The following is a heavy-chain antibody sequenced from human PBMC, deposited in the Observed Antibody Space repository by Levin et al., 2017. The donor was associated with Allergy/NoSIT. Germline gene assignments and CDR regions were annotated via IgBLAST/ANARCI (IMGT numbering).Heavy chain of an antibody. Sequence: GESLKISCAASGFPFSAYGMHWIRQGPGKGLEWVAFIYFDGSKTYYADSVEGRFTISRDKSKNTVYLQMDSLRGDDTAVYYCARDRSGNYFYFWGQGTQVTVSS. D-gene: IGHD2/OR15-2a*01. CDR3: ARDRSGNYFYF. V-gene: IGHV3-33*01. CDR2: IYFDGSKT. J-gene: IGHJ4*02. CDR1: GFPFSAYG.